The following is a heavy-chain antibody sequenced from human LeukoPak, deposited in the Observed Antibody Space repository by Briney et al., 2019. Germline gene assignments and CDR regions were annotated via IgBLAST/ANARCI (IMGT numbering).Heavy chain of an antibody. V-gene: IGHV1-18*01. Sequence: ASVKVSCKASGYTFTSYGISWVRQAPGQGLERMGWISAYNGNTNYAQKLQGRVTMTTDTSTSTAYMELRSLRSDDTAVYYCARHDILTGYHHFDYWGQGTLVTVSS. CDR3: ARHDILTGYHHFDY. D-gene: IGHD3-9*01. CDR1: GYTFTSYG. J-gene: IGHJ4*02. CDR2: ISAYNGNT.